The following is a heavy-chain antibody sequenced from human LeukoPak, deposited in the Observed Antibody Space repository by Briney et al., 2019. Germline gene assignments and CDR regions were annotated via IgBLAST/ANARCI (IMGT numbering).Heavy chain of an antibody. J-gene: IGHJ4*02. V-gene: IGHV4-34*01. D-gene: IGHD2-2*01. CDR2: INHSGST. CDR3: VRGRGYCSSTSCLPYYFDY. Sequence: PSETLSLTCAVYGGSFSGYYWSWIRQPPGKGLEWIGEINHSGSTNYNPSLKSRVTISVDTSKNQFSLKLSSVTAADTAVYYCVRGRGYCSSTSCLPYYFDYWGQGTLVTVSS. CDR1: GGSFSGYY.